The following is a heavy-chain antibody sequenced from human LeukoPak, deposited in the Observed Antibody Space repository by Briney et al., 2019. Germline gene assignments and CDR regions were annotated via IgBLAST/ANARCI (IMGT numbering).Heavy chain of an antibody. CDR3: VGGEQWLVGYY. CDR2: INTNTGNP. Sequence: ASVKVSCRASGYTFTSYAMNWVRQAPGQGLEWMGWINTNTGNPTYAQGFTGRFVFSLDTSVSTAYLQISSLKAEDTAVYYCVGGEQWLVGYYWGQGTLVTVSS. D-gene: IGHD6-19*01. J-gene: IGHJ4*02. V-gene: IGHV7-4-1*02. CDR1: GYTFTSYA.